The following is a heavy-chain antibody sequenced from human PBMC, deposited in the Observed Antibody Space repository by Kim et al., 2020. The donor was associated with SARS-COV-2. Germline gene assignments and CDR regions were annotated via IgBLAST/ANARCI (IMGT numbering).Heavy chain of an antibody. CDR1: GFTFSNYA. V-gene: IGHV3-30*04. Sequence: GGSLRLSCAASGFTFSNYAMLWVRQAPGKGLEWVAVISYDGSNTYYADSVKGRFTISRDNSKNTLYLQMNSLRAEDTAVYYCARGVHILTVYTAAEYWGQGALVTVSP. J-gene: IGHJ4*02. CDR2: ISYDGSNT. CDR3: ARGVHILTVYTAAEY. D-gene: IGHD3-9*01.